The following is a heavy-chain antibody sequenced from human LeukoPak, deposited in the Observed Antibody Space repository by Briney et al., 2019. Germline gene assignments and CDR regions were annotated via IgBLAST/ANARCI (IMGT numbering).Heavy chain of an antibody. CDR1: GFTFSGSA. J-gene: IGHJ4*02. CDR3: TGDNFDRSVKFDY. V-gene: IGHV3-73*01. CDR2: IRSKANNYAT. D-gene: IGHD3-22*01. Sequence: GGSLTLSCVVSGFTFSGSAVHWVRQASGKGLEWVGRIRSKANNYATAYAASVKGRFTIFRDDSKNTAYLQMNSLKTEDTAVYYCTGDNFDRSVKFDYWGQGTLVTVSS.